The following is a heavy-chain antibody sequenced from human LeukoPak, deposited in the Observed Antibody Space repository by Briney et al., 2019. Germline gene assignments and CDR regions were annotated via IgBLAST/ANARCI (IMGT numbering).Heavy chain of an antibody. J-gene: IGHJ3*02. CDR1: GGSVSSSSYY. CDR2: IYYSGST. CDR3: ARLAARPTGAFDI. Sequence: SETLSLTCTVSGGSVSSSSYYWGWIRQPPGKGLEWIGSIYYSGSTYYNPSLKSRVTISVYTSKNQFSLKLSSVTAADTAVYYCARLAARPTGAFDIWGQGTMVTVSS. V-gene: IGHV4-39*01. D-gene: IGHD6-6*01.